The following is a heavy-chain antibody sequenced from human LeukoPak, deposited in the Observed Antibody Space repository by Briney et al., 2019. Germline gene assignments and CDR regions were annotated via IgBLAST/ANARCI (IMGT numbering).Heavy chain of an antibody. CDR2: ISWNSGSI. CDR1: GFTFDDYA. V-gene: IGHV3-9*01. Sequence: PGGSLRLSCAASGFTFDDYAMHWVRQAPGKGLEWVSGISWNSGSIGYADSVKGRFTISRDNAKNSLYLQMNSLRAEDTALYYCAGRREDHGAFDIWGQGTMVTVSS. D-gene: IGHD2-15*01. CDR3: AGRREDHGAFDI. J-gene: IGHJ3*02.